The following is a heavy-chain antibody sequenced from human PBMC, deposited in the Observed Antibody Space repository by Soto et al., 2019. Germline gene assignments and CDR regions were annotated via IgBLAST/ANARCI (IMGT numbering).Heavy chain of an antibody. Sequence: LRLSCAASGFTFSSYDMHWVRQAPGKGLEWISYISSSGFTEYYADSVKGRFTISRDNAKNSLYLHLNSLRAEDTAVYYCARVILYGSGYYHPYFDYWGQGALVTVSS. D-gene: IGHD3-22*01. V-gene: IGHV3-48*03. CDR2: ISSSGFTE. CDR1: GFTFSSYD. J-gene: IGHJ4*02. CDR3: ARVILYGSGYYHPYFDY.